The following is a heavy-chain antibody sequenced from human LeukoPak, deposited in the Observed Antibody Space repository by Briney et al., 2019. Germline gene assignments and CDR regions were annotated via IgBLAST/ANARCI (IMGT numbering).Heavy chain of an antibody. CDR2: INHSGGT. CDR1: GGSISGFC. V-gene: IGHV4-4*07. Sequence: SVTLSLTCTVSGGSISGFCWRWIRQPAGKGLEWIGCINHSGGTNYNPSLKSRVTMSTDTSSNKFSLNLRSVTAADTAVYYCAREYGDLDYWGRGTLVTVSS. D-gene: IGHD4-17*01. CDR3: AREYGDLDY. J-gene: IGHJ4*02.